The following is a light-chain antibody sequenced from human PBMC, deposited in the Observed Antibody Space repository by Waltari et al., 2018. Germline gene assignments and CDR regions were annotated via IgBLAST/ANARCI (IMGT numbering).Light chain of an antibody. J-gene: IGLJ2*01. V-gene: IGLV3-19*01. CDR1: SLRTFY. CDR3: NCRDSSGNVI. Sequence: SSELTQDPAVSVALGQTVRITCQGDSLRTFYASWYQQKPGQAPVLVIYAKYTRPSGIPDRFSGSSSGNTASLTITGAQVEDEADYYCNCRDSSGNVIFGGGTKVTVL. CDR2: AKY.